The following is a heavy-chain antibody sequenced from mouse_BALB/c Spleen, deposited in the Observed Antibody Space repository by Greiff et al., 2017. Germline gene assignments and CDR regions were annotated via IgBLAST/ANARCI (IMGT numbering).Heavy chain of an antibody. J-gene: IGHJ2*01. CDR2: ISYSGST. CDR3: ARDGYTSFDY. CDR1: GYSITSDYA. D-gene: IGHD2-3*01. Sequence: EVKLQESGPGLVKPSQSLSLTCTVTGYSITSDYAWNWIRQFPGNKLEWMGYISYSGSTSYNPSLKSRISITRDTSKNQFFLQLNSVTTEDTATYYCARDGYTSFDYWGQGTTLTVAS. V-gene: IGHV3-2*02.